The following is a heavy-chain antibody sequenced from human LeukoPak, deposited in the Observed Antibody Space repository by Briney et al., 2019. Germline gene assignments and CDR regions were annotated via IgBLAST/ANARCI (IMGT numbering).Heavy chain of an antibody. CDR3: ARCGVSSHYYYYYMDV. J-gene: IGHJ6*03. Sequence: SETLSLTCTVSGASISDSFWSWIRQPPGKGLEWIGYVYTSETTFLHPSLKSRVTISVDSSKNQFSLTLSSVTAADTAVYYCARCGVSSHYYYYYMDVWGKGTMVIVSS. D-gene: IGHD5/OR15-5a*01. CDR1: GASISDSF. V-gene: IGHV4-4*09. CDR2: VYTSETT.